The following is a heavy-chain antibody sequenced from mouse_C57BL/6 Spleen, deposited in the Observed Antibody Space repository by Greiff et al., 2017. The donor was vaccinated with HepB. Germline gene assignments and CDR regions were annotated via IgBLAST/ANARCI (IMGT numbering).Heavy chain of an antibody. J-gene: IGHJ2*01. CDR3: ARSNYGSSYDY. V-gene: IGHV1-26*01. CDR1: GYTFTDYY. Sequence: EVQLQQSGPELVKPGASVKISCKASGYTFTDYYMNWVKQSHGKSLEWIGDINPNNGGTSYNQKFKGKATLTVDKSSSTAYMELRSLTAEDSAVYYCARSNYGSSYDYRGQGTTLTVSS. CDR2: INPNNGGT. D-gene: IGHD1-1*01.